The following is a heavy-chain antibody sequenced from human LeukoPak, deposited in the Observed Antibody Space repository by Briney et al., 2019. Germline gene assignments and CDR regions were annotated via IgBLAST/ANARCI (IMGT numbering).Heavy chain of an antibody. V-gene: IGHV1-18*01. Sequence: GASVKDSCKASGYTFTSYGISWVRQAPGQGLEWMGRISSYNGNTNYAQKLQGRVTMTTDTSTSTAYMELRSLRSDDTAVYYCARMGLLPLDYYYYGMDVWGQGTTVTVSS. J-gene: IGHJ6*02. CDR2: ISSYNGNT. CDR3: ARMGLLPLDYYYYGMDV. CDR1: GYTFTSYG. D-gene: IGHD3-22*01.